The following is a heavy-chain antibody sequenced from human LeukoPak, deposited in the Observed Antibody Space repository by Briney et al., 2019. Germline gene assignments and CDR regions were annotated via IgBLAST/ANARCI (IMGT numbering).Heavy chain of an antibody. CDR1: GYTFTSYD. D-gene: IGHD3-10*01. Sequence: ASVKVSCKASGYTFTSYDINWVRQATGQGLEWMGWMNPKSGNTGYAQKFQGRVTMNRNTSISTAYMELSSLRSEDTAVYYCAREGFDWFDPWGQGTLVTVSS. CDR2: MNPKSGNT. CDR3: AREGFDWFDP. V-gene: IGHV1-8*01. J-gene: IGHJ5*02.